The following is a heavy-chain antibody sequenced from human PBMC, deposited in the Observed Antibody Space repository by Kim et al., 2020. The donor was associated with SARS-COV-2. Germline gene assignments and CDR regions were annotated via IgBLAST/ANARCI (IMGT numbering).Heavy chain of an antibody. J-gene: IGHJ6*02. CDR3: ARWLYYYGSGSYPAPRDYYYGMDV. D-gene: IGHD3-10*01. Sequence: SVKVSCKASGGTFSSYAISWVRQAPGQGLEWMGGIIPIFGTANYAQKFQGRVTITADESTSTAYMELSSLRSEDTAVYYCARWLYYYGSGSYPAPRDYYYGMDVWGQGTTVTVSS. V-gene: IGHV1-69*13. CDR1: GGTFSSYA. CDR2: IIPIFGTA.